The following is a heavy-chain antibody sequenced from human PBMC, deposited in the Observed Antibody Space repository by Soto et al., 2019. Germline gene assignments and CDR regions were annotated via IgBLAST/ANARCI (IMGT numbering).Heavy chain of an antibody. D-gene: IGHD4-17*01. CDR2: FFSDAER. CDR3: ARMDGDYHYSGLDV. CDR1: GFSLTNGRMG. J-gene: IGHJ6*02. V-gene: IGHV2-26*01. Sequence: QVTLKESGPVLVQPTETLTLTCSVSGFSLTNGRMGVSWIRQPPGKALEWLAHFFSDAERSYSTSMQSRLNMYKDSSGSQVVLTMTNMAPADTATYFCARMDGDYHYSGLDVWGHGIAVTVS.